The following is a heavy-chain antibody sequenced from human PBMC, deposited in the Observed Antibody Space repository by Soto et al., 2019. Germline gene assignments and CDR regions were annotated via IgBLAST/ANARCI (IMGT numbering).Heavy chain of an antibody. J-gene: IGHJ4*02. CDR2: ISSSSSTI. CDR1: GFTFSSYS. CDR3: ARDHYYDFWSGYYTFFYFDY. V-gene: IGHV3-48*02. D-gene: IGHD3-3*01. Sequence: ESGGGLVQPGGSLRLSCAASGFTFSSYSMNWVRQAPGKGLEWVSYISSSSSTIYYADSVKGRFTISRDNAKNSLYLQMNSLRDEDTAVYYCARDHYYDFWSGYYTFFYFDYWGQGTLVTVSS.